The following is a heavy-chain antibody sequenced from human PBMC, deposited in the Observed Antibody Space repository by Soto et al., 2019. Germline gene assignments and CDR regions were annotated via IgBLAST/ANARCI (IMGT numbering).Heavy chain of an antibody. CDR1: GGSISSYY. CDR2: IYYSGST. Sequence: SETLSLTCTVSGGSISSYYWSWIRQPPGKGLEWIGYIYYSGSTNYNPSLKSRVTISVDTSKNQFSLKLSSVTAADTAVYYCAREKIVDKTRTFDYWGQGTLVTVSS. J-gene: IGHJ4*02. CDR3: AREKIVDKTRTFDY. V-gene: IGHV4-59*12. D-gene: IGHD1-26*01.